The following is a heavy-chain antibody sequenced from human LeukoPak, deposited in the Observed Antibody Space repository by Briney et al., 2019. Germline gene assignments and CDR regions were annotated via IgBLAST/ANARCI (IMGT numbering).Heavy chain of an antibody. V-gene: IGHV1-69*05. J-gene: IGHJ4*02. Sequence: SVEVSCKASGGTFSSYAISWVRQAPGQGLEWMGGIIPIFGTANYAQKFQGRVTMTRDTSTSTVYMELSSLRSEDTAVYYCASNKGPPTPPDYWGQGTLVTVSS. D-gene: IGHD1/OR15-1a*01. CDR2: IIPIFGTA. CDR1: GGTFSSYA. CDR3: ASNKGPPTPPDY.